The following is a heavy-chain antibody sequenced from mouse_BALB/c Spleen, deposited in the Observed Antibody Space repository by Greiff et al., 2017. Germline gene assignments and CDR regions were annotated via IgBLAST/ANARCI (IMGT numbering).Heavy chain of an antibody. J-gene: IGHJ2*01. Sequence: DVKLVESGGGLVQPGGSLKLSCAASGFTFSSYTMSWVRQTPEKRLEWVAYISNGGGSTYYPDTVKGRFTISRGNAKNTLYLQMSSLKSEDTAMYYCARHEDYEYYFDYWGQGTTLTVSS. CDR3: ARHEDYEYYFDY. CDR2: ISNGGGST. D-gene: IGHD1-1*01. CDR1: GFTFSSYT. V-gene: IGHV5-12-2*01.